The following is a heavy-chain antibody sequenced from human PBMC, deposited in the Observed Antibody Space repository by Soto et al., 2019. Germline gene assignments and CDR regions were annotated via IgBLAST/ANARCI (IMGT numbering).Heavy chain of an antibody. CDR2: IIPIFGTA. Sequence: SVKVSCKASGGTFSSYAISWVRQAPGQGLEWMGGIIPIFGTANYAQKFQGRVTITADESTSTAYMELSSLRSEDTAVYYCARRGYCSSTSCYGDYYYGMDVWGQGTTVTVSS. CDR1: GGTFSSYA. V-gene: IGHV1-69*13. CDR3: ARRGYCSSTSCYGDYYYGMDV. J-gene: IGHJ6*02. D-gene: IGHD2-2*01.